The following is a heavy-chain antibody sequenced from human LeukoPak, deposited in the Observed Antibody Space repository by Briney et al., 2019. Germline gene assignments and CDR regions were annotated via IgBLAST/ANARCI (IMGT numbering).Heavy chain of an antibody. J-gene: IGHJ4*02. CDR3: ALRTGDY. D-gene: IGHD5-12*01. V-gene: IGHV3-21*01. CDR2: ISSSGAYI. Sequence: GRSLRLSCAASGFPFSTYDMNWVRQAPGKGLEWVSSISSSGAYIYYADSVKGRFTISRDNAKNLLYLQMNSLRAEDTAVYYCALRTGDYWGQGTLVTVSS. CDR1: GFPFSTYD.